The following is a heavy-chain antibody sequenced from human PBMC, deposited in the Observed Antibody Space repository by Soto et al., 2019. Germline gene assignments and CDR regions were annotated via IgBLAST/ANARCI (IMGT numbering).Heavy chain of an antibody. CDR2: INHSGST. CDR1: GGSFSGYY. CDR3: ARCQLRFLEWLYPNWFDP. J-gene: IGHJ5*02. V-gene: IGHV4-34*01. Sequence: QVQLQQWGAGLLKPSETLSLTCAVYGGSFSGYYWSWIRQPPGKGLEWIGEINHSGSTNYNPSLKSRVTISVDTSKNQFSLKLSSVTAADTAVYYCARCQLRFLEWLYPNWFDPWGQGTLVTVSS. D-gene: IGHD3-3*01.